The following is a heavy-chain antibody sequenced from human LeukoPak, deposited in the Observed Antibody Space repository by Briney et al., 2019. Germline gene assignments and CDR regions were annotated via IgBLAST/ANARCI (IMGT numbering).Heavy chain of an antibody. Sequence: SETLSLTCAVYGYSLTNHYWIWIRQPPRKGLEWVGEVLHTGGTNYNPSLKSRVTISVDTSKNQFFLKLTSVTAADTAVYYCARGPAAIHPWGPGTLVTVSS. J-gene: IGHJ5*02. CDR3: ARGPAAIHP. V-gene: IGHV4-34*12. CDR2: VLHTGGT. CDR1: GYSLTNHY. D-gene: IGHD2-2*01.